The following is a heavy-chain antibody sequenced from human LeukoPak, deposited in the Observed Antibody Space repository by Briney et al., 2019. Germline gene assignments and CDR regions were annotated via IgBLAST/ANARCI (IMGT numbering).Heavy chain of an antibody. J-gene: IGHJ5*02. CDR2: IYPDDSDS. D-gene: IGHD1-26*01. V-gene: IGHV5-51*01. Sequence: GESLKISCKGSGYSFTSYWIGWVRQMPGKGLECMGTIYPDDSDSRYSPSFQGQVTISSDKSTSTAYLQWSSLKASDTAMYYCAIYSGSYSMGIDPWGQGTLVTVSS. CDR3: AIYSGSYSMGIDP. CDR1: GYSFTSYW.